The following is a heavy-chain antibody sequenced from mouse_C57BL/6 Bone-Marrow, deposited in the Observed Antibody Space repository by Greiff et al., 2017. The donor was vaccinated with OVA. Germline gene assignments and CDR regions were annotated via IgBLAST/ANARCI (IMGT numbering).Heavy chain of an antibody. CDR2: IDPSDSYT. V-gene: IGHV1-59*01. J-gene: IGHJ2*01. CDR1: GYTFTSYW. Sequence: QVQLQQPGAELVRPGTSVKLSCKASGYTFTSYWMHWVKQRPGQGLEWIGVIDPSDSYTNYNQKFKGKATLTVDTSSSTAYMQLSSLTSEDSAVYYCARYGYWGQGTTHTVST. D-gene: IGHD1-1*02. CDR3: ARYGY.